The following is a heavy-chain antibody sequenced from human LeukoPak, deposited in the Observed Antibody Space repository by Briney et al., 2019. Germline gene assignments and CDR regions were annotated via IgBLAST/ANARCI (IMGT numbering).Heavy chain of an antibody. Sequence: RGSLRLSCAASGFTVSSNYTSWVRQALGKGLGWVSVIYRGGSTYSAGSVKGRFTSSRDNSKNTLYLQMSSLRAEDTAVYYCAREVPHCSGGSCYPMSMDVWGKGTTVTVS. D-gene: IGHD2-15*01. V-gene: IGHV3-53*01. CDR2: IYRGGST. J-gene: IGHJ6*04. CDR1: GFTVSSNY. CDR3: AREVPHCSGGSCYPMSMDV.